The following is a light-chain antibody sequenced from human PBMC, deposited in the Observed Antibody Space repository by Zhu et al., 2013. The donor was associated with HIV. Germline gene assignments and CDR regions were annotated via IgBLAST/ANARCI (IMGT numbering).Light chain of an antibody. CDR1: QSVSTN. CDR2: GSS. CDR3: QQYNNLPRT. J-gene: IGKJ1*01. Sequence: EVVMTQSPAALSVSPGERATLSCRSSQSVSTNLAWYQQKPGQAPRLLIYGSSTRATGIPARFSASGSGTDFTLTISSLQPEDFAVYYCQQYNNLPRTFGQGTKVEIK. V-gene: IGKV3-15*01.